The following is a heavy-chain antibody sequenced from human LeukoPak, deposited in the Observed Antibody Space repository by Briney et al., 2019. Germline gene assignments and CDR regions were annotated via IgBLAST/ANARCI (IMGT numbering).Heavy chain of an antibody. J-gene: IGHJ4*02. V-gene: IGHV4-39*01. D-gene: IGHD6-19*01. Sequence: PSETLSLTCTVSGGSISSSSYYWGWIRQPPGEGLEWIGRIYYSGSTYYNPSLKSRVTISVDTSKNQFSLKLSSVTAADTAVYYCARARPGGSGWYTGGFDYWGQGTLVTVSS. CDR2: IYYSGST. CDR3: ARARPGGSGWYTGGFDY. CDR1: GGSISSSSYY.